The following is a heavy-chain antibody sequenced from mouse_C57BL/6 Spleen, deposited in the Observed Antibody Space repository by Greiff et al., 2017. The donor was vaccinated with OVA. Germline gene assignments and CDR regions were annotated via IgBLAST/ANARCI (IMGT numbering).Heavy chain of an antibody. CDR2: IDPENGDT. CDR1: GFNIKDDY. CDR3: TLDPRAMDY. J-gene: IGHJ4*01. Sequence: EVKLQQSGAELVRPGASVKLSCTASGFNIKDDYMHWVKQRPEQGLEWIGWIDPENGDTEYASKFQGKATITADTSSNTAYLQLSSLTSEDTAVYYCTLDPRAMDYWGQGTSVTVSS. V-gene: IGHV14-4*01.